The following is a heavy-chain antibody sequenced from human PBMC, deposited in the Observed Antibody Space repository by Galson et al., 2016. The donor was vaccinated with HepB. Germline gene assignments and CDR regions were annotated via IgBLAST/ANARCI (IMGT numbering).Heavy chain of an antibody. CDR2: IYYSGST. Sequence: TLSLTCTVFGGSISNYFWSWIRQPPGKGLEWIGYIYYSGSTNYNPSLRSRVTISADTSKNQFSLKLSSVTAADTAVYYCAREEMVTIDDAFDIWGQGTMVTVSS. CDR1: GGSISNYF. CDR3: AREEMVTIDDAFDI. J-gene: IGHJ3*02. V-gene: IGHV4-59*01. D-gene: IGHD5-24*01.